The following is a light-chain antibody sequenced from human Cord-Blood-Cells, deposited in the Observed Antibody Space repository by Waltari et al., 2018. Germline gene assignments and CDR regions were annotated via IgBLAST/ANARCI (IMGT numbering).Light chain of an antibody. CDR3: CSYAGSWV. V-gene: IGLV2-23*01. J-gene: IGLJ3*02. CDR2: EGS. CDR1: SSDVGSYNL. Sequence: QSALTQPASVSGSPGQSITISCTGTSSDVGSYNLVSWYQQHPGKAPILMIYEGSKRPSGGSNRFSGSQSGNTASLTISGLQAEDEADYYCCSYAGSWVFGGGTKLTVL.